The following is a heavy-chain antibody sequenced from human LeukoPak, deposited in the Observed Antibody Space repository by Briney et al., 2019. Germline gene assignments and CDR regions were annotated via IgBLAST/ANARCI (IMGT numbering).Heavy chain of an antibody. V-gene: IGHV3-30-3*01. J-gene: IGHJ6*02. CDR3: ARELTGEAMNV. D-gene: IGHD7-27*01. Sequence: TGGSLRLSCAASGFTFSSYIMHWVRQAPGQGLEWLAVTSYDGGTRYYAESVKGRFTISRDNSENTLYLQMNSLRAEDTAVYFCARELTGEAMNVWGQGTTVTVSS. CDR1: GFTFSSYI. CDR2: TSYDGGTR.